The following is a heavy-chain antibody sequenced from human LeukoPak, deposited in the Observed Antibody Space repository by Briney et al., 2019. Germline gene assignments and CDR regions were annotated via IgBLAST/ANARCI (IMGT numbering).Heavy chain of an antibody. CDR1: GFTFSSYS. V-gene: IGHV3-21*01. CDR2: ISSSSSYI. CDR3: ARDQGAVAGIGDV. D-gene: IGHD6-19*01. Sequence: GGSLRLSCAASGFTFSSYSMNWVRQAPGEGLEGVSSISSSSSYIYYADSVKGRFTISRDNAKNSLYLQMNSLRAEDTAVYYCARDQGAVAGIGDVWGQGTTVTVSS. J-gene: IGHJ6*02.